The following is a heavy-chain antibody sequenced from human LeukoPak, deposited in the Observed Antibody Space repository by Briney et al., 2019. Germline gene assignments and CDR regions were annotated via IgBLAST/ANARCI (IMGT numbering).Heavy chain of an antibody. CDR3: ARAASVRGVIIIDY. V-gene: IGHV3-21*01. Sequence: GGSLRLSCAASGFTFSSYSMNWVRQAPGKGLEWVSSISSSSSYIYYADSVKGRFTISRDNAKNSLYLQMNSQRAEDTAVYYCARAASVRGVIIIDYWGQGTLVTVSS. CDR1: GFTFSSYS. D-gene: IGHD3-10*01. CDR2: ISSSSSYI. J-gene: IGHJ4*02.